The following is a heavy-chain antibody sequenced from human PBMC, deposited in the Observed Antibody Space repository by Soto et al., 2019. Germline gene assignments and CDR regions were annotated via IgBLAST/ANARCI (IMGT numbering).Heavy chain of an antibody. D-gene: IGHD5-12*01. CDR2: ISSSGSTI. Sequence: EVQLVESGGGLVQPGGSLRLSCAASGFTFSSYEMNWVRQAPGKGLEWVSYISSSGSTIYYADSVKGRFTISRDNAKNSLYLQMNSLRAEDTAVYYCARGFGRGGYDPEPRNYVWGQGTLVTVSS. V-gene: IGHV3-48*03. CDR1: GFTFSSYE. J-gene: IGHJ4*02. CDR3: ARGFGRGGYDPEPRNYV.